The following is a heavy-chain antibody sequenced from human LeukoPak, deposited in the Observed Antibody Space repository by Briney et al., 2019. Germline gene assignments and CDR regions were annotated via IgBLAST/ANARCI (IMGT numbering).Heavy chain of an antibody. J-gene: IGHJ6*03. V-gene: IGHV3-23*01. CDR2: ISGSGGST. CDR3: AKDGFKGISPGFGELGSYYYYYMDV. CDR1: GFTFSSYG. Sequence: PGGSLRLSCAASGFTFSSYGMSWVRQAPGKGLEWVSAISGSGGSTYYADSVKGRFTISRDNSKNTLYPQMNSLRAEDTAVYYCAKDGFKGISPGFGELGSYYYYYMDVWGKGTTVTISS. D-gene: IGHD3-10*01.